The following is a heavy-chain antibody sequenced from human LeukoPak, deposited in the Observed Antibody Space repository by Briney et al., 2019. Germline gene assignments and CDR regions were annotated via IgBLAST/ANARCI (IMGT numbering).Heavy chain of an antibody. CDR3: ARGHSSWQNDAFDI. CDR2: IIPIFGTA. Sequence: ASVKVSCKASGGTFSSYAISWVRQAPGQGLEWMGGIIPIFGTANYAQKFQGRVTITADKSTSTAYMELSSLRSEDTAVYYCARGHSSWQNDAFDIWGQGTMVTVSS. D-gene: IGHD6-13*01. V-gene: IGHV1-69*06. J-gene: IGHJ3*02. CDR1: GGTFSSYA.